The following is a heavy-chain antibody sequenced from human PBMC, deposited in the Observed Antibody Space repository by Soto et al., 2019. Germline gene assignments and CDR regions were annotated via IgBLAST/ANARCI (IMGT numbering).Heavy chain of an antibody. V-gene: IGHV4-59*06. Sequence: SETLSLTCTVSGGSISSYYWSWIRQHPGKGLEWIGYIYYSGSTYYNYYNPSLKSRVTISVDTSKNQFSLKLSSVTAADTAVYYCARTPLLWGQGTLVTVSS. CDR1: GGSISSYY. CDR2: IYYSGST. D-gene: IGHD1-26*01. J-gene: IGHJ4*02. CDR3: ARTPLL.